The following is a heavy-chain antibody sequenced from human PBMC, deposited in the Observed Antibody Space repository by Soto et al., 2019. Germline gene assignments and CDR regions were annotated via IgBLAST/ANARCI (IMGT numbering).Heavy chain of an antibody. CDR3: AKGGGCSSTSCYPIYYYYGMDV. J-gene: IGHJ6*02. CDR2: ISYDGSNK. CDR1: GFTFSSYG. D-gene: IGHD2-2*01. Sequence: QVQLVESGGGVVQPGRSLRLSCAASGFTFSSYGMHWVRQAPGKGLEWVAVISYDGSNKYYADSVKGRFTISRDNSKNTLYLQMNSLRAEDTAVYYCAKGGGCSSTSCYPIYYYYGMDVWGQGTTVTVSS. V-gene: IGHV3-30*18.